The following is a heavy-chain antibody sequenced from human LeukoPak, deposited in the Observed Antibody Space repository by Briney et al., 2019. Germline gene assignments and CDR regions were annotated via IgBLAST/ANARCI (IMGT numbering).Heavy chain of an antibody. CDR2: IYCSGST. V-gene: IGHV4-59*08. J-gene: IGHJ3*02. CDR1: DGSLSTYY. CDR3: ARQGSVGLADAFDI. Sequence: WETLSLTCTVSDGSLSTYYWSWIRQPPGKELEWIGYIYCSGSTNYNPSLKSRVTMSVDTSKNQFSLKLSSVTAADTAVYYCARQGSVGLADAFDIWGQGTMVTVSS. D-gene: IGHD6-19*01.